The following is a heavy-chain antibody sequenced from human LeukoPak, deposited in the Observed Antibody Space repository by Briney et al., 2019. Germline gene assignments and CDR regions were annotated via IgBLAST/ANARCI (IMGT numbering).Heavy chain of an antibody. CDR3: ARGGSLGY. D-gene: IGHD6-19*01. J-gene: IGHJ4*02. V-gene: IGHV3-7*04. CDR1: GFTISSYW. CDR2: IKQDGSEK. Sequence: PGGSLRLSCAASGFTISSYWMSWVRQAPGKGMEWVDNIKQDGSEKYYVDSVKGRFTISRDNAMNSLYLQITSQRVEGTAVYYCARGGSLGYWGQGTLVTVSS.